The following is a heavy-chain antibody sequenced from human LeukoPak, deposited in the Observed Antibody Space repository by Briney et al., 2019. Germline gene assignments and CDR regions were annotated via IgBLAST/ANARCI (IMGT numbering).Heavy chain of an antibody. CDR3: ARAPPYYDSSGYFAYFDY. Sequence: SETLSLTCAVYGGSFSGYYWSWIRQPPGKGLEWIGEINHSGSTNYNPSLKSRVTISVDTSKNQFSLKLSSVTAADTAVYYCARAPPYYDSSGYFAYFDYWGQGTLVTVSS. CDR1: GGSFSGYY. CDR2: INHSGST. D-gene: IGHD3-22*01. J-gene: IGHJ4*02. V-gene: IGHV4-34*01.